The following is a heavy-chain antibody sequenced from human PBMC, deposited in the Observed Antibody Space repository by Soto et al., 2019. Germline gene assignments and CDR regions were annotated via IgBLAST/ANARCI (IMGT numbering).Heavy chain of an antibody. CDR3: ARDGLLGYFEY. CDR2: ISYDGSNK. CDR1: GFTFSSYA. D-gene: IGHD3-16*01. J-gene: IGHJ4*02. V-gene: IGHV3-30-3*01. Sequence: GSLRLSCAASGFTFSSYAMHWVRQAPGKGLEWVAVISYDGSNKYYADSVKGRFTISRDNSKNTLYLQMNSLRAEDTAVYYCARDGLLGYFEYWGQGTLVTVSS.